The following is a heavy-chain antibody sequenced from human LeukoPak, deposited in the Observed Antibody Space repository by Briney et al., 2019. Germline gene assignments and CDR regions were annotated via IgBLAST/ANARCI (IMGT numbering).Heavy chain of an antibody. D-gene: IGHD2-2*01. CDR3: AKKEGVVVVQAEIDY. CDR1: GFTFSSYG. CDR2: IRYDGSNK. Sequence: GGSLRLSCAASGFTFSSYGMHWVRQAPGKGLEWVAFIRYDGSNKYYADSVKGRFTISRDNSKNTLYLQMNSLRAEDTAVYYCAKKEGVVVVQAEIDYWGQGTLVTASS. J-gene: IGHJ4*02. V-gene: IGHV3-30*02.